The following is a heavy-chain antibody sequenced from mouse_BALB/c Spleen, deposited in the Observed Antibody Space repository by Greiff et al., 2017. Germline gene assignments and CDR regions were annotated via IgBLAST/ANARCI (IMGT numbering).Heavy chain of an antibody. CDR2: ISSGGSYT. Sequence: DVQLVESGGDLVKPGGSLKLSCAASGFTFSSYGMSWVRQTPDKRLAWVATISSGGSYTYYPDSVKGRFTIARDNAKNTLYLQRSSLKSEDTAMYYCARHDGYSYYYAMDYGGQGTSVTVSA. CDR3: ARHDGYSYYYAMDY. V-gene: IGHV5-6*01. CDR1: GFTFSSYG. J-gene: IGHJ4*01. D-gene: IGHD2-3*01.